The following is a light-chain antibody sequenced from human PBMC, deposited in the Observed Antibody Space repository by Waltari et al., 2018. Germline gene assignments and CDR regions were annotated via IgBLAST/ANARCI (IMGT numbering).Light chain of an antibody. Sequence: QSPLTQPASVSGSPGQSITISCTGTSSDVGRYNHVSWYQQHPGKAPKLMIYEVNNRPSGVSDRFSGSKSGNTASLTISVLQAEDEADYYCNSYTSSSTLWVFGGGTKLTVL. V-gene: IGLV2-14*01. J-gene: IGLJ3*02. CDR3: NSYTSSSTLWV. CDR2: EVN. CDR1: SSDVGRYNH.